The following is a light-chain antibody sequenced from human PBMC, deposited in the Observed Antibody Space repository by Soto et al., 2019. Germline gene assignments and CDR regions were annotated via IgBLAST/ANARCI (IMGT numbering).Light chain of an antibody. CDR2: DAS. CDR1: QSVSNY. Sequence: EIVLTQSPATLSLSPGERATVSCRASQSVSNYLGWYQQKAGQAPRLLIYDASNRATGIPARFSGSGSGKDFTLTISSLEPEDFAVYYCQHGGTFGQGTRLEIK. CDR3: QHGGT. V-gene: IGKV3-11*01. J-gene: IGKJ5*01.